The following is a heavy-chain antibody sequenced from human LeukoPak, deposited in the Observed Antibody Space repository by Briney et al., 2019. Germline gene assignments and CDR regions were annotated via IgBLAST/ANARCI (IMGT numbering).Heavy chain of an antibody. Sequence: GGSLRLSCAASGFTFSSYSMNWVRQAPGKGLEWVSCISSSSSYIYYADSVKGRFTISRDNAKNSLYLKMNSLRAEDTAVYYCARGLNWKYGWFDPWGQGTLVTVSS. CDR3: ARGLNWKYGWFDP. D-gene: IGHD1-7*01. CDR2: ISSSSSYI. V-gene: IGHV3-21*01. J-gene: IGHJ5*02. CDR1: GFTFSSYS.